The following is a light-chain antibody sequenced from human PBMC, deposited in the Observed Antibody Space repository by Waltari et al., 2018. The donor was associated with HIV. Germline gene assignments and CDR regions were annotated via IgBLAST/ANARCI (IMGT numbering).Light chain of an antibody. CDR3: QQYSSVPPT. CDR2: WAP. J-gene: IGKJ1*01. CDR1: QSVFYSSNNKNY. V-gene: IGKV4-1*01. Sequence: DIVMTQSPDSLAVSLGERATINCKSSQSVFYSSNNKNYLAWYQQKPRQPPKLLIYWAPTRESGVPDRFSGSGSGTDFTLTISSLQAEDVAVYFCQQYSSVPPTFGQGTKVEIK.